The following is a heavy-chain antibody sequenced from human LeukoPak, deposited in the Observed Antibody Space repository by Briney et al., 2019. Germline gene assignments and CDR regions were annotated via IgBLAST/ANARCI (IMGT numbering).Heavy chain of an antibody. CDR1: GGSIRSTTYY. V-gene: IGHV4-39*01. J-gene: IGHJ5*02. D-gene: IGHD3-3*01. CDR3: ASRRGPRFLEGFDP. Sequence: SETLSLTCTVSGGSIRSTTYYWGWIRQPPGKGLEWIGSIYYSGSTYYNPSLKSRVTISVDTSKNQFSLKLSSVTAADTAVYYCASRRGPRFLEGFDPWGQGTLVTVSS. CDR2: IYYSGST.